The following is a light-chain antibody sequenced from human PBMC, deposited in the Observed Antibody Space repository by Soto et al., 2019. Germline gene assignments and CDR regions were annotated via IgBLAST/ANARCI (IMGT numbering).Light chain of an antibody. CDR2: GAS. V-gene: IGKV3-15*01. CDR1: QSVSSD. Sequence: EVVMTQSPATLSVSPGERATLSCRAGQSVSSDLAWYQQKPGQAPWLLIYGASTRATGIPARFSGRGSGTEFTLTISSLQSEDFAVYYCQQYSDWPPSFTFGPGTKVDLK. CDR3: QQYSDWPPSFT. J-gene: IGKJ3*01.